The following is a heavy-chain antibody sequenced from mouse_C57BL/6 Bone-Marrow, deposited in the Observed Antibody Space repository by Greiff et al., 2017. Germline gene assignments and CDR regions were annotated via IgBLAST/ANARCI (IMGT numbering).Heavy chain of an antibody. V-gene: IGHV1-53*01. J-gene: IGHJ2*01. Sequence: VQLQQPGTELVKPGASVKLSCKASGYTFTSYWMHWVKQRPGQGLEWIGNINPSNGGTNYNEKFKSKATLTVDKSSSTAYMQLSSLTSEDSAVYNCARLPPYYRGVFDYWGQGTTLTVAS. D-gene: IGHD2-12*01. CDR3: ARLPPYYRGVFDY. CDR2: INPSNGGT. CDR1: GYTFTSYW.